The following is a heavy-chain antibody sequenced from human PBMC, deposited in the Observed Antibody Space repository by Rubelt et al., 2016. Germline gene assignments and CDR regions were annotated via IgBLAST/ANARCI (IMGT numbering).Heavy chain of an antibody. Sequence: QVQLQQWGAGLLKPSETLSLTCAVYGGSFSGYYWSWIRQPPGKGLEWIGEINHSGSTNYNPSLKSRVSISVDTSKNQFSLKLSSVTAADTGVYYCARGTTTQTTGDQWGQGSLVIVSS. D-gene: IGHD4-17*01. J-gene: IGHJ4*02. CDR1: GGSFSGYY. CDR3: ARGTTTQTTGDQ. CDR2: INHSGST. V-gene: IGHV4-34*01.